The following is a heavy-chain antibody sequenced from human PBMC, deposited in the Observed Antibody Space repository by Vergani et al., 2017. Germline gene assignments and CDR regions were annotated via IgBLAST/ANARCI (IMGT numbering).Heavy chain of an antibody. J-gene: IGHJ2*01. D-gene: IGHD3-16*01. V-gene: IGHV4-39*01. CDR1: GDSIISRSYY. CDR3: SSGKYYSVSTSHFRGGYFDV. CDR2: IYNSGNG. Sequence: QMQLQESGPGLVKASETLSLTCTVSGDSIISRSYYWGWIRQPPGKGLEWIGSIYNSGNGDSSSSLKSRVTISADTSKNQFSLRLTSVTAADTAVYYCSSGKYYSVSTSHFRGGYFDVWGRGTLVTVPS.